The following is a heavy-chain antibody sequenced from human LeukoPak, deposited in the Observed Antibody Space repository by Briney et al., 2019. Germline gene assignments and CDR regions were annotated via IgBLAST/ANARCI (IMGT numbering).Heavy chain of an antibody. D-gene: IGHD3-3*01. Sequence: GGSLRLSCAASGFTFSSYSMNWVRQAPGKGLEWVSSISSSSSYIYYADSVKGRFTISRDNAKNSLYLQMNSLRAEDTAVYYCARAHDFWCGYYPSAFDYWGQGTLVTVSP. CDR1: GFTFSSYS. J-gene: IGHJ4*02. CDR2: ISSSSSYI. CDR3: ARAHDFWCGYYPSAFDY. V-gene: IGHV3-21*01.